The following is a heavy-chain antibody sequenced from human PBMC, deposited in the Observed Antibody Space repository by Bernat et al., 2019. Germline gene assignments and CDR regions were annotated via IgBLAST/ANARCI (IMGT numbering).Heavy chain of an antibody. CDR2: SSTYNGNT. CDR3: ARDRVQYCSGGSCYCIDP. V-gene: IGHV1-18*01. Sequence: QVQLVQSGAEVRKPGASVKVSCKTSGYTFTTYGINWMRQAPGQGLEWMGWSSTYNGNTNYAQKFQGRVTMTTDTSTSTAYMELRSLRSDDTAVYYCARDRVQYCSGGSCYCIDPWGQGTLVTVSS. J-gene: IGHJ5*02. CDR1: GYTFTTYG. D-gene: IGHD2-15*01.